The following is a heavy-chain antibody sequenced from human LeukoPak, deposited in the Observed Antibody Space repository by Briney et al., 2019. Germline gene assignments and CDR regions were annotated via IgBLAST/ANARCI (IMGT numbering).Heavy chain of an antibody. CDR2: VDPGGST. Sequence: PGGSLRLSCAASGFTVNSNYMIWVRQAPGKGLEWASLVDPGGSTYYAESVKGRFSISRDNSRNTVYLQMYSLRADDTAVYYCATDGSSRPESYWGQGTRVTVSS. J-gene: IGHJ4*02. D-gene: IGHD3-10*01. CDR1: GFTVNSNY. CDR3: ATDGSSRPESY. V-gene: IGHV3-66*01.